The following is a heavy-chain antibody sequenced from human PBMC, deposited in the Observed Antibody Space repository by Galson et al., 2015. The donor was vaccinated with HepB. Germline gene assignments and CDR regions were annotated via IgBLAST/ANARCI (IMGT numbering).Heavy chain of an antibody. J-gene: IGHJ4*02. CDR1: GFNLSDFW. Sequence: SLRLSCAAAGFNLSDFWMHWVRQVPTKGLVWVARTSPDGRPGYAASVKGRFTFSRDNGKSTLYLQLTSLREDDAGTYYCARDIIGVVKAAPPSLDLWGQGTQVTV. CDR3: ARDIIGVVKAAPPSLDL. V-gene: IGHV3-74*01. D-gene: IGHD1-20*01. CDR2: TSPDGRP.